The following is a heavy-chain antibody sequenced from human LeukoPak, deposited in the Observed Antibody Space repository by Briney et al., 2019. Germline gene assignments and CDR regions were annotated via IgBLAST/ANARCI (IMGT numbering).Heavy chain of an antibody. CDR2: IYYSGST. CDR1: GGSIRSTGHY. D-gene: IGHD1-26*01. Sequence: PSETLSLTCSVSGGSIRSTGHYWGWIRQPPGKGLEWIGSIYYSGSTYYNPSLKSRVTISVDTSKNQFSLKLSSVTAADTAVYYCARDFSGSYSFDYWGQGTLVTVSS. V-gene: IGHV4-39*07. CDR3: ARDFSGSYSFDY. J-gene: IGHJ4*02.